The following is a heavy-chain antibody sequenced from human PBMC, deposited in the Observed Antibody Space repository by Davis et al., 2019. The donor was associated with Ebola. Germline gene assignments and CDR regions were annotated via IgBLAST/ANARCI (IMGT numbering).Heavy chain of an antibody. CDR2: IYYSGST. CDR1: GGSISPYY. D-gene: IGHD4/OR15-4a*01. Sequence: MPSETLSLTCTVSGGSISPYYWSWIRQPPGKGLEWIGYIYYSGSTKYNLSLKGRVAISVDTSKNQFSLKLSSVTAADTAVYYCARSYGAAPFDYWSQGTLVTVSS. CDR3: ARSYGAAPFDY. V-gene: IGHV4-59*08. J-gene: IGHJ4*02.